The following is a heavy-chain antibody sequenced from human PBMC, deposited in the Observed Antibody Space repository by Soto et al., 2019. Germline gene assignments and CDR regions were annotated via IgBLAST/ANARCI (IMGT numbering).Heavy chain of an antibody. V-gene: IGHV3-73*01. CDR2: IRSKANSYAT. D-gene: IGHD2-21*02. CDR1: GFTFSGSA. J-gene: IGHJ4*02. CDR3: TRPLPGDDRIPFDY. Sequence: GGPLRLSCAASGFTFSGSAMHWVRQASGKGLEWVGRIRSKANSYATAYAASVKGRFTISRDDSKNTAYLQMNSLKTEDTAVYYCTRPLPGDDRIPFDYWGQGTLVTVSS.